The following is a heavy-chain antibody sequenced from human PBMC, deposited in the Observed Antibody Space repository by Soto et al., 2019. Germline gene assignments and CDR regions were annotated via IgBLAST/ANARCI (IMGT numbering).Heavy chain of an antibody. V-gene: IGHV4-39*01. J-gene: IGHJ5*02. CDR1: GGSISSSSYY. D-gene: IGHD3-16*02. CDR3: ERHYDYAWGSYPRKKLLSWFDP. Sequence: QLQLQESGPGLVKPSETLSLTCTVSGGSISSSSYYWGWIRQPPGKGLEWIGSIYYSGSTYYNPSLKSRVTISVDTSKNQFSLKLSSVTAADTAVYYCERHYDYAWGSYPRKKLLSWFDPWGQGTLVTVSS. CDR2: IYYSGST.